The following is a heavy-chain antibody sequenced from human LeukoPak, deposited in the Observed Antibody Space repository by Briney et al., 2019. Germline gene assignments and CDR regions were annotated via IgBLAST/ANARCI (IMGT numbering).Heavy chain of an antibody. CDR3: TRDRYSSGWNWFDP. D-gene: IGHD6-19*01. Sequence: SETLSLTCTVSGGPISSYYWRWIRQPPGKGLEWIGYIYYSGSTKYNPSLKSRVTISLDKSKSQFSLNLTSVTAADTAVYYCTRDRYSSGWNWFDPWGQGTLVTVSS. V-gene: IGHV4-59*01. CDR1: GGPISSYY. CDR2: IYYSGST. J-gene: IGHJ5*02.